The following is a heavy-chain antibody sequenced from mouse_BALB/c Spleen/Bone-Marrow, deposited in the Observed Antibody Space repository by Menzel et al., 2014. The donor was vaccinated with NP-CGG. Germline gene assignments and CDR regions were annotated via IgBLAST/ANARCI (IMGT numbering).Heavy chain of an antibody. CDR2: INPGSGSS. CDR3: ARSRGYDVGPFAF. J-gene: IGHJ3*01. D-gene: IGHD2-2*01. V-gene: IGHV1-54*01. CDR1: GYAFTNYL. Sequence: QVQLKQSGAELVRPGTSVKVSCKASGYAFTNYLIEWVKQRPGQGLEWIGVINPGSGSSNYNENFKGKATLTADRSSSTAYMLLSSLTSDDFAVYFCARSRGYDVGPFAFWGQGTLVTVSA.